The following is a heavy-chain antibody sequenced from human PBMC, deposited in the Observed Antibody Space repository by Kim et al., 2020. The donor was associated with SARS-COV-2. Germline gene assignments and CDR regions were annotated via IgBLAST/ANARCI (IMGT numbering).Heavy chain of an antibody. Sequence: GGSLRLSCAGSGFTFSSYWMHWVRQAPGKGLVWASRINDDGSTTTYADSVKGRFTISRDNAKNTLYLQMNSLRVEDTAVYYCARDGPGLGIAARGYWGQG. V-gene: IGHV3-74*01. D-gene: IGHD6-6*01. J-gene: IGHJ4*02. CDR2: INDDGSTT. CDR3: ARDGPGLGIAARGY. CDR1: GFTFSSYW.